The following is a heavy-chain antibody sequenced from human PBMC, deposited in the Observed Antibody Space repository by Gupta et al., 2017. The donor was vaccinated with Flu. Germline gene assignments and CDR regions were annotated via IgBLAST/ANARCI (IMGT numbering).Heavy chain of an antibody. CDR1: TFSYFG. Sequence: TFSYFGMNWVRQVPGKGLEWVSSISRSSSYIYYAEPIKGRFTISRDNAKNTLYLELSSLRADDTAIYYCATEPDTTTWSVHWGQGTLVNVSS. J-gene: IGHJ4*01. V-gene: IGHV3-21*06. CDR2: ISRSSSYI. CDR3: ATEPDTTTWSVH. D-gene: IGHD2-8*02.